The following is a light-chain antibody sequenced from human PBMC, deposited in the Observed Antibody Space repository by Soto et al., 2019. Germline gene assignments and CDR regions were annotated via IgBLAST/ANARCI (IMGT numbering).Light chain of an antibody. CDR2: GTS. J-gene: IGKJ1*01. Sequence: EIVLTQSPGTLSVSPGERATLSCRASQTISSNNLAWFQQKPGQAPSLLIYGTSSRATGIPDRFSGSGSGTDFTLTFDRLELVDSAIYFCLQYVSWLFGQETNVKI. CDR3: LQYVSWL. V-gene: IGKV3-20*01. CDR1: QTISSNN.